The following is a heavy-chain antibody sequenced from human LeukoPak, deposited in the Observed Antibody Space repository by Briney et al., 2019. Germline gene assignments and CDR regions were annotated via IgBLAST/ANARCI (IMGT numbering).Heavy chain of an antibody. J-gene: IGHJ4*02. V-gene: IGHV3-7*01. CDR3: ARDRSVSGYSSLGFDY. CDR2: IKEDGSES. Sequence: GGSLRLSCTASGFIFSTYWMSWVRQAPGKGLEWVANIKEDGSESHYVDSVKGRFTISRDNAKNSLYLQMNSLRAEDTAVYYCARDRSVSGYSSLGFDYWGQGTLVTVSS. CDR1: GFIFSTYW. D-gene: IGHD6-19*01.